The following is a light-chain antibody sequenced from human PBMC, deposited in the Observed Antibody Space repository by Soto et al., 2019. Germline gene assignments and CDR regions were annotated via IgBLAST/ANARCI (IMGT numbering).Light chain of an antibody. J-gene: IGKJ1*01. CDR3: QQHGSSPQT. V-gene: IGKV3-20*01. Sequence: IVLSKSAGALSLSPGERATLSCRASQSVSSSYLAWYQQKPGQAPRLLIYGASSRATGIPDRFSGSGSGTDFTLTISRLEPEDFAVYYCQQHGSSPQTFGQGTKVDI. CDR1: QSVSSSY. CDR2: GAS.